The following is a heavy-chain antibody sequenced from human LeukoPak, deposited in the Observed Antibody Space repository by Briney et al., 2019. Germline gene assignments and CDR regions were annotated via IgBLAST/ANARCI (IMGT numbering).Heavy chain of an antibody. CDR1: GYTFTSYD. Sequence: GASVKVSCKASGYTFTSYDINWVRQATGQGLEWMGWMNPNSGNTGYAQKFQGRVTITRNTSISTAYMELSSLRSEDTAVYYCARGYSPDAEVQLSDFDYWGQGTLVTVSS. D-gene: IGHD2-21*01. CDR2: MNPNSGNT. J-gene: IGHJ4*02. V-gene: IGHV1-8*03. CDR3: ARGYSPDAEVQLSDFDY.